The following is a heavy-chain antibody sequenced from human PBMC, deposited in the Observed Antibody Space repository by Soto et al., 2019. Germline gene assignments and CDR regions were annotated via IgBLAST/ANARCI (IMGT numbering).Heavy chain of an antibody. CDR1: GFTFDDYA. Sequence: GGSLRLSCAASGFTFDDYAMHWVRQAPGKGLEWVSGISWNSGSIGYADSVKGRFTISRDNAKNSLYLQMNSLRAEDTALYYCAKDTGSSWYEGVRAFDIWGQGTMVTVSS. CDR3: AKDTGSSWYEGVRAFDI. V-gene: IGHV3-9*01. D-gene: IGHD6-13*01. J-gene: IGHJ3*02. CDR2: ISWNSGSI.